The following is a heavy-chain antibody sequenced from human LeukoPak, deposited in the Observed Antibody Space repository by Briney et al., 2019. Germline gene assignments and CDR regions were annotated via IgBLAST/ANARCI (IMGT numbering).Heavy chain of an antibody. D-gene: IGHD5-18*01. V-gene: IGHV4-39*01. J-gene: IGHJ4*02. CDR1: GVSISSSYYY. CDR3: ARAGDTAMVLFDY. Sequence: SKTLSLTCTVSGVSISSSYYYWGWIRQPPGKGLEWIGSIYYSGSTYYNPSLKSRVTISVDTSKIQFSLKLSSVTAADTAVYYCARAGDTAMVLFDYWGQGTLVTVSS. CDR2: IYYSGST.